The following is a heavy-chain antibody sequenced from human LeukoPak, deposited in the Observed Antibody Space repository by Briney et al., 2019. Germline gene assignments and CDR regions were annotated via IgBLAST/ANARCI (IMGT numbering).Heavy chain of an antibody. D-gene: IGHD6-13*01. CDR3: ARHRYLPIAAAGTGGWCYFDY. Sequence: ASVKVYCKASGYTFTGYYMHWVRQAPGQGLEWMGWINPNSGGTNYAQKFQGRVTMTRDTSISTAYMEPSRLRSDDTAVYYCARHRYLPIAAAGTGGWCYFDYWGQGTLVTVSS. J-gene: IGHJ4*02. CDR1: GYTFTGYY. V-gene: IGHV1-2*02. CDR2: INPNSGGT.